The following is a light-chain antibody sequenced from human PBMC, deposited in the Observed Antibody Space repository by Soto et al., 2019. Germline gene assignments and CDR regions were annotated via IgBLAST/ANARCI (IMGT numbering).Light chain of an antibody. CDR1: QSVRSN. Sequence: EIVMTQSPATLSVSPGDRATLSCTASQSVRSNLAWYQQKPGQAPRLLIYDASTRATGIPARFSGSGSETDFTLTIRSLQSEDFAVYYCQQYNNWPPFTFGQGTRLEIK. J-gene: IGKJ5*01. CDR3: QQYNNWPPFT. CDR2: DAS. V-gene: IGKV3-15*01.